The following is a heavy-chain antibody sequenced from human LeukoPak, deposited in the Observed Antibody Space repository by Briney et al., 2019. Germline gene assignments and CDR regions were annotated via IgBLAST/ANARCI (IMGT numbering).Heavy chain of an antibody. CDR2: FDPEDGET. Sequence: SVRVSCKVSGCTLTELSMHWVRQAPGKGREGMGGFDPEDGETIYAQKFQGRVTMTEDTSTDTAYMELSSLRSEDTAVYYCATDNYDSSGYAVTFGNWGQGTLVTVSS. V-gene: IGHV1-24*01. D-gene: IGHD3-22*01. J-gene: IGHJ4*02. CDR1: GCTLTELS. CDR3: ATDNYDSSGYAVTFGN.